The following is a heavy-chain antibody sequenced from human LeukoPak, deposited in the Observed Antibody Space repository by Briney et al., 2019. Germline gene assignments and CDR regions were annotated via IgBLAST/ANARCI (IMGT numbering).Heavy chain of an antibody. CDR2: ISYDGSNK. CDR1: GFTFSSYW. D-gene: IGHD6-19*01. V-gene: IGHV3-30*18. CDR3: ANTRQYSSGWYYFDY. Sequence: GGSLRLSCAASGFTFSSYWMHWVRQAPGKGLEWVAVISYDGSNKYYADSVKGRFTISRDNSKNTLYLQMNSRRAEETAVYYCANTRQYSSGWYYFDYWGQGTLVTVSS. J-gene: IGHJ4*02.